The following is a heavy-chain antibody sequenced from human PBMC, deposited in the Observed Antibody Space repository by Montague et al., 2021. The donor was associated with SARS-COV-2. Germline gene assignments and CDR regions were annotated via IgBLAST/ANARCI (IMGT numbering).Heavy chain of an antibody. CDR2: IYTTGST. CDR3: AKHYYDNSGLDY. CDR1: AGSISRYY. Sequence: SETLSLTCTVSAGSISRYYWSWIRQPAGKGLEWVGRIYTTGSTNYNPSLKSRVTMSVDTSMNQISLKLRSVTAADTAVYYCAKHYYDNSGLDYWGQGTLVTVSS. V-gene: IGHV4-4*07. J-gene: IGHJ4*02. D-gene: IGHD3-22*01.